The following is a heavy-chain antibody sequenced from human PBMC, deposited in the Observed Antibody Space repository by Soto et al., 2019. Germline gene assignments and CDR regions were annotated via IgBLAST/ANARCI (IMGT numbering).Heavy chain of an antibody. Sequence: SETLSLTCTVSGDSISSPDYYWSWIRQAPGKGLELTGYVYYRGSIYYTPSFESRVSISIDTSKNQFSLRLTSVTAADSAVYFCARVTFTPNWFDSWGQGSLVTVSS. V-gene: IGHV4-30-4*01. J-gene: IGHJ5*01. CDR1: GDSISSPDYY. D-gene: IGHD3-16*01. CDR2: VYYRGSI. CDR3: ARVTFTPNWFDS.